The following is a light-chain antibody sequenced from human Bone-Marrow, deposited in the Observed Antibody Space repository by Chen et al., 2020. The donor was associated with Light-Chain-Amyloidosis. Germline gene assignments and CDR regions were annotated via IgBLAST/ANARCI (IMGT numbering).Light chain of an antibody. J-gene: IGLJ3*02. Sequence: ELTQPPSMSLSPGQTARITCSGDILPKHYCYWYQQKTGQAPVLLIYKDNERPSGIPERFSGSSSGTIATLTSNGVQAEDGADDYCSSSDTNARGVFGGGTKLTVL. V-gene: IGLV3-25*03. CDR1: ILPKHY. CDR3: SSSDTNARGV. CDR2: KDN.